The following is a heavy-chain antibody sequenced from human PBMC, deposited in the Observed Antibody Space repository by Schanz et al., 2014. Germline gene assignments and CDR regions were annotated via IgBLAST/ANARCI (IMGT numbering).Heavy chain of an antibody. J-gene: IGHJ3*02. CDR2: ISGSGGST. V-gene: IGHV3-23*01. Sequence: EVHLLESGGGLVQPGGSLRLSCASSGFSFTTYAMSWVRQAPGKGLEWVSAISGSGGSTYYADSVKGRFTISRDNSKNTMYLQINSLRVEDTAVYYCARDRYSVVVISPTESLAIRCQGRTVTVSP. CDR1: GFSFTTYA. CDR3: ARDRYSVVVISPTESLAI. D-gene: IGHD2-21*01.